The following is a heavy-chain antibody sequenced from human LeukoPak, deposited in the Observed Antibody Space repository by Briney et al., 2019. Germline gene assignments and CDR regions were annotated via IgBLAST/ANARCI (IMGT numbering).Heavy chain of an antibody. Sequence: SVKVSCKASGGTFSSYAISWVRQAPGQGLEWMGGIIPIFGTANYAQKIQGRVTITTDESTSTAYMELSSLRSEDTAVYYCARGSGHYDILTGYYSYVYWGQGTLVTVSS. CDR3: ARGSGHYDILTGYYSYVY. V-gene: IGHV1-69*05. D-gene: IGHD3-9*01. J-gene: IGHJ4*02. CDR2: IIPIFGTA. CDR1: GGTFSSYA.